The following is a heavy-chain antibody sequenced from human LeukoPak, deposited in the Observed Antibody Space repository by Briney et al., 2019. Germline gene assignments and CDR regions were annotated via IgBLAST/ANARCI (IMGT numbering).Heavy chain of an antibody. J-gene: IGHJ4*02. CDR2: ISGSGGST. V-gene: IGHV3-23*01. CDR1: GFTFSSYA. CDR3: AKDAHYYDSSGYYYDY. D-gene: IGHD3-22*01. Sequence: GGSLRLSCAASGFTFSSYAMSWVRQAPGKGLEWVSAISGSGGSTYYADSVKGRFTISRDNSKNTLYLQMNSLRAEDTAVYNCAKDAHYYDSSGYYYDYWGQGTLVTVSS.